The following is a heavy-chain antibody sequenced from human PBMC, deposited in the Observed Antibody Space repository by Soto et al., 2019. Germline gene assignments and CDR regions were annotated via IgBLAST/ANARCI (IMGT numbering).Heavy chain of an antibody. V-gene: IGHV5-10-1*03. CDR1: GYTFTTFW. CDR2: IDPRDSYT. J-gene: IGHJ5*02. Sequence: EVQLVQSGAEVKKPGESLRISCTGFGYTFTTFWISWVRQMPGRGLEWMGRIDPRDSYTNYSPSFQGHVTISADKSISTASPQWGSLKASHTAMYYCARLYCSSSTCDSWFDPWGQGTLVTVSS. CDR3: ARLYCSSSTCDSWFDP. D-gene: IGHD2-2*01.